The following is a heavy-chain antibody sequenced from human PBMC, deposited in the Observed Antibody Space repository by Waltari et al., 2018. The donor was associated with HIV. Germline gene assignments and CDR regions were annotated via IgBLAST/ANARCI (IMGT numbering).Heavy chain of an antibody. CDR2: ISSDGSNK. V-gene: IGHV3-30-3*02. J-gene: IGHJ4*02. Sequence: QVQLVESGGGVVQPGKSLGLSCAASGFTFSRFPMHWVRQVPGKGLELVATISSDGSNKFCADSLRGRCNISRDNSKNTLYLHMSSLRPEDTSVYYCVKSNNSAWHNFVDWGQGTLVTVSS. CDR3: VKSNNSAWHNFVD. D-gene: IGHD3-22*01. CDR1: GFTFSRFP.